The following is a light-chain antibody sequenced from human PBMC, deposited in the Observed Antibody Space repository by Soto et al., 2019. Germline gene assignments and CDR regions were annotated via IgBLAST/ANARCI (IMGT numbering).Light chain of an antibody. CDR3: GTWDSSLIAGL. Sequence: QSVLTQPPSASAAPGQTVTISCSGSSSNIGNNDVSWYQHLPGTAPKLLIYDNNKRPSGIPDRFSGTKSGTSATLGITGLQTGDEADYYCGTWDSSLIAGLFGGGTKLTVL. J-gene: IGLJ2*01. CDR2: DNN. CDR1: SSNIGNND. V-gene: IGLV1-51*01.